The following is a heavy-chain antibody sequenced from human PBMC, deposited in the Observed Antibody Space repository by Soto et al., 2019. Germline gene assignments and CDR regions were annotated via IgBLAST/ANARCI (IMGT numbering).Heavy chain of an antibody. Sequence: ASVKVSCKASGYTFTSYGISWVRQAPGQGLEWMGWISAYNGNTNYAQKLQGRVTMTTDTSTSTAYMELSSLRSDDTAVYYCARDVRGDYDSSGYSVNDYWGQGTLVLVSA. D-gene: IGHD3-22*01. V-gene: IGHV1-18*01. CDR2: ISAYNGNT. CDR3: ARDVRGDYDSSGYSVNDY. J-gene: IGHJ4*02. CDR1: GYTFTSYG.